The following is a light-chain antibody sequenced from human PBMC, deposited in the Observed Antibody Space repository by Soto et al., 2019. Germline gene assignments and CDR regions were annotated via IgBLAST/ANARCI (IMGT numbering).Light chain of an antibody. J-gene: IGLJ1*01. Sequence: QSALTQPASVSGSPGLSIASSCTGTSRDVGGYNSVSWYQQQPGKVPKLMIYDVSNRPSGVSNRFSGSKSGNTASLTISGLQAEDEGDYYCSSYTTGGSYVFGTGTKLTVL. CDR2: DVS. V-gene: IGLV2-14*01. CDR3: SSYTTGGSYV. CDR1: SRDVGGYNS.